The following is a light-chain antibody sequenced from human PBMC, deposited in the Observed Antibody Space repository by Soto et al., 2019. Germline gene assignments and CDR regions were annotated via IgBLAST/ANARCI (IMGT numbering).Light chain of an antibody. CDR3: QQRSDWPLT. Sequence: EIVLTQSPATLSLSPGERATLSCRASQSISSHLAWYQQKPGQAPRLLMYDASKRDTGIPARFSGSGSGTDFPLTISSLEPEDFAVYYCQQRSDWPLTFGGGTKVEIK. CDR2: DAS. CDR1: QSISSH. J-gene: IGKJ4*01. V-gene: IGKV3-11*01.